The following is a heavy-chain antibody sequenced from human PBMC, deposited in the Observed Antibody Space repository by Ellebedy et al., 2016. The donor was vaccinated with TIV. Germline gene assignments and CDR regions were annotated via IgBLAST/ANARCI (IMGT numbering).Heavy chain of an antibody. D-gene: IGHD3-9*01. Sequence: MPSETLSLTCVVSGASTSSRNYYWGWIRQPPGKGLEWIGSIYYNGTTYYKPSLKSRVTISADPSNNQFSLKLSSVTAADTAMYYCARHPQNVYFRPWGQGTLVTVSS. CDR2: IYYNGTT. CDR3: ARHPQNVYFRP. J-gene: IGHJ4*02. CDR1: GASTSSRNYY. V-gene: IGHV4-39*01.